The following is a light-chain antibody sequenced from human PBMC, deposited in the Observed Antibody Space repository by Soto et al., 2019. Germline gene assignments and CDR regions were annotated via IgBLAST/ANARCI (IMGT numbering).Light chain of an antibody. Sequence: QSALTQPASVSGSPGQSITISCTGTSGDVGRYNYVSWYQHHPGKAPKLLIYDVTNRPSGVSNRFSGSKSGNTASLTISGLQAEDEADYYCSSYTSSSTLVVFGGGTKVTVL. J-gene: IGLJ2*01. CDR2: DVT. V-gene: IGLV2-14*03. CDR3: SSYTSSSTLVV. CDR1: SGDVGRYNY.